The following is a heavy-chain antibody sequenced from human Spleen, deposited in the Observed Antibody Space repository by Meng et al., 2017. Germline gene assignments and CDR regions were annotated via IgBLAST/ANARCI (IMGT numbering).Heavy chain of an antibody. CDR3: ARGRIITGTAFDY. J-gene: IGHJ4*02. CDR2: MNPNSGNT. D-gene: IGHD1-20*01. CDR1: GYTFTSYD. Sequence: QVQLVQSGAEVKKPEASVMVSCKASGYTFTSYDLNWVRQATGQGLEWMGWMNPNSGNTGYAQKFQGRVTMTRNTSISTAYMELSSLRSEDTAVYYCARGRIITGTAFDYWGQGTLVTVSS. V-gene: IGHV1-8*01.